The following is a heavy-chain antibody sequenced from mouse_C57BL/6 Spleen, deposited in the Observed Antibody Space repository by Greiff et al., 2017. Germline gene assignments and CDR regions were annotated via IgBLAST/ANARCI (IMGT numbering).Heavy chain of an antibody. Sequence: EVQGVESGGGLVQPGGSLKLSCAASGFTFSDYYMYWVRQTPEKRLEWVAYISNGGGSTYYPDTVKGRFTISRDNAKNTLYLQMSHLKSEDTAMYYCARQIYYGNYAFAYWGQGTLVTVSA. CDR1: GFTFSDYY. D-gene: IGHD2-1*01. CDR2: ISNGGGST. CDR3: ARQIYYGNYAFAY. J-gene: IGHJ3*01. V-gene: IGHV5-12*01.